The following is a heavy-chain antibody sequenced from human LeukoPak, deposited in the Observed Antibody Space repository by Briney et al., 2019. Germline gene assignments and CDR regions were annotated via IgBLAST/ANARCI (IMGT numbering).Heavy chain of an antibody. CDR3: ARVPPSNYDILTGYLNGAFDI. D-gene: IGHD3-9*01. CDR2: IYYSGST. Sequence: SETLSLTCTVSGGSISSGGYYWSWIHQHPGKGLEWIGYIYYSGSTYYNPSLKSRVTISVDTSKNQFSLKLSSVTAADTAVYYCARVPPSNYDILTGYLNGAFDIWGQGTMVTVSS. CDR1: GGSISSGGYY. J-gene: IGHJ3*02. V-gene: IGHV4-31*03.